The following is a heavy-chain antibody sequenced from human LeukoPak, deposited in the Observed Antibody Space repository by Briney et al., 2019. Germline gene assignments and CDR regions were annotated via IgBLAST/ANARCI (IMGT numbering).Heavy chain of an antibody. CDR2: IYSSGGT. V-gene: IGHV4-59*10. CDR3: ARGGADAYDVYYLDV. D-gene: IGHD5-12*01. J-gene: IGHJ6*03. CDR1: GGSFNTYY. Sequence: PSETLSLTCAVYGGSFNTYYWSWIRQPAGAGLEWIGRIYSSGGTYYNPSLKSRVTVSIDTSRNQFSLNLSSVTAADTAVYYCARGGADAYDVYYLDVWGTGTTVTVSS.